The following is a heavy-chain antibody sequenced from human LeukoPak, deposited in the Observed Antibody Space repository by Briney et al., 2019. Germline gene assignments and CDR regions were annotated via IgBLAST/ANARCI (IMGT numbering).Heavy chain of an antibody. Sequence: GASVKVSCKASGGTFSSYAISWVRQAPGQGLEWMGGIIPIFGTANYAQKFQGRVTITTDESTSTAYMELSSLRSEDTAAYYCASTGGVGANPDFDYWGQGTLVTVSS. CDR3: ASTGGVGANPDFDY. CDR2: IIPIFGTA. D-gene: IGHD1-26*01. V-gene: IGHV1-69*05. J-gene: IGHJ4*02. CDR1: GGTFSSYA.